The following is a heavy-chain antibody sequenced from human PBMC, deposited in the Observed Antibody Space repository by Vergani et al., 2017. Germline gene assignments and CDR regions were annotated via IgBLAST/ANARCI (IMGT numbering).Heavy chain of an antibody. CDR3: ARGYSSSWYDGVSVFDYFYYMDV. D-gene: IGHD6-13*01. CDR2: INPSGGST. V-gene: IGHV1-46*01. Sequence: QVQLVQSGAEVKKPGASVKVSCKASGYTFTSYYMHWVRQAPGQGLEWMGIINPSGGSTSYAQKFQGRVTMTRDTSTSTVYMELSSLRSEDTAVYYCARGYSSSWYDGVSVFDYFYYMDVWGKGP. J-gene: IGHJ6*03. CDR1: GYTFTSYY.